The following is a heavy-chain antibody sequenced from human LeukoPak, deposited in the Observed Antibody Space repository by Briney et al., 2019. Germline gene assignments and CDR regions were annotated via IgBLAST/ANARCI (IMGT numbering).Heavy chain of an antibody. CDR2: IKEDGSER. CDR1: GFTFSNYW. V-gene: IGHV3-7*01. CDR3: ARFPGVTGSGTGVDY. Sequence: PGGSLRLSCEASGFTFSNYWMTWVRQVPGKGLEWVANIKEDGSERYYVDSVKGRFTISRDNAKNSLYVEMNSLRVEDTAVYYCARFPGVTGSGTGVDYWGQGTLVIVSS. J-gene: IGHJ4*02. D-gene: IGHD3-10*01.